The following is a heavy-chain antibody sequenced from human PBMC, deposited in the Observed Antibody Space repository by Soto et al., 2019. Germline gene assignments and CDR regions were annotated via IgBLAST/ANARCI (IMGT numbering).Heavy chain of an antibody. J-gene: IGHJ4*02. Sequence: GGSLRLSCAASGFTFSTYSMNWVRQAPGKGPEWVSYITSRSIAIYYADSVKGRFTISRDNAKNSLSLQMNDLSTEDTAFYYCARSSSGWAYFFDYWGQGTLVTVSS. CDR3: ARSSSGWAYFFDY. V-gene: IGHV3-48*01. CDR2: ITSRSIAI. D-gene: IGHD6-19*01. CDR1: GFTFSTYS.